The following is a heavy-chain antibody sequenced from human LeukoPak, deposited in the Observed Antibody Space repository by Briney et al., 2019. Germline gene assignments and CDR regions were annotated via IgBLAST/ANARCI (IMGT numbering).Heavy chain of an antibody. V-gene: IGHV3-15*01. CDR1: GFTFNSAW. CDR3: TAGTGTSDFDY. CDR2: IKSKTDGGAR. J-gene: IGHJ4*02. Sequence: SGGSLRPSCAASGFTFNSAWMSWVRQAPGKGLEWVGRIKSKTDGGARDFAAPVKGRFTISRDDSTNTLYLQMNSLKTEDTAIYYCTAGTGTSDFDYWGQGTLVTVSS. D-gene: IGHD1-7*01.